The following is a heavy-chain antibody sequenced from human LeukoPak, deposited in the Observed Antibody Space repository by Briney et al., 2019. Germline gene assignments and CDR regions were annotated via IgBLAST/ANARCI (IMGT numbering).Heavy chain of an antibody. V-gene: IGHV5-10-1*01. D-gene: IGHD1-26*01. J-gene: IGHJ4*02. Sequence: GESLKISCKGSGXTFTSYWVNWVRQLPGKGLEWMGRIDPRDSYTNYSPSFQGHVTISVDKSISTAYLQWSSLKASDTAMYYCARRRSGSYLDYWGQGTLVTVSS. CDR2: IDPRDSYT. CDR1: GXTFTSYW. CDR3: ARRRSGSYLDY.